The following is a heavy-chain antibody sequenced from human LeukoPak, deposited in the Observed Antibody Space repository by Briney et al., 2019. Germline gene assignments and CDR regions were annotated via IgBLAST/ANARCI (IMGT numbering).Heavy chain of an antibody. J-gene: IGHJ5*02. Sequence: GGSLRLSCAASGFTFSSYAMNWVRQAPGKGLEWVSTIGGSGGSTYYADSVKGRFTISRDNSKNTLYLQMNSLRAEDTAVYYCAKVAERITIFGVVINPPNWFDPWGQGTLVTVSS. CDR3: AKVAERITIFGVVINPPNWFDP. D-gene: IGHD3-3*01. CDR2: IGGSGGST. CDR1: GFTFSSYA. V-gene: IGHV3-23*01.